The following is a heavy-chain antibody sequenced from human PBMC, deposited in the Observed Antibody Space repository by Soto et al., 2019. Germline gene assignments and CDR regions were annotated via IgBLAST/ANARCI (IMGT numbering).Heavy chain of an antibody. D-gene: IGHD5-18*01. V-gene: IGHV3-23*01. CDR2: ISGSGGST. Sequence: PGGSLRLSCAASGFTFSSYAMSWVRQAPGKGLEWVSAISGSGGSTYYADSVKGRFTISRDNSKNTLYLQMNSLRAEDTAVYYCAKWGQGPLGYSYGYPYYYYGMDVWGQGTTVTVSS. CDR1: GFTFSSYA. J-gene: IGHJ6*02. CDR3: AKWGQGPLGYSYGYPYYYYGMDV.